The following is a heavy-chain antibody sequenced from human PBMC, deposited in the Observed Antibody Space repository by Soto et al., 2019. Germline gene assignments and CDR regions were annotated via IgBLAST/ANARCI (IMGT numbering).Heavy chain of an antibody. CDR1: RFSPTTSGVG. D-gene: IGHD1-26*01. CDR2: IFWADDK. CDR3: ARDVAGARIVY. Sequence: CGPTLVNPTQVLPLTCTLSRFSPTTSGVGLGWVRQPPGKALEWLALIFWADDKRHXPSLKSRLTISTETCKIQVVVTMPYMEPVHTASFSCARDVAGARIVYWGQGILVSVAS. V-gene: IGHV2-5*02. J-gene: IGHJ4*02.